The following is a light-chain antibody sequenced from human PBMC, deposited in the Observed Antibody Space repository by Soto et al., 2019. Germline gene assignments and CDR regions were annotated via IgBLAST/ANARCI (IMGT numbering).Light chain of an antibody. CDR1: QSLVHSDGNTY. V-gene: IGKV2-24*01. Sequence: IVMTQTQLSSPVTLGQPASISCRSSQSLVHSDGNTYLSWLQQRPGQPPRLLIYKISNRLSGVPDRFSGSGAGTDFTLKIRRVEAEDVGLYYCMQATQFPWTFGQGTRVEIK. CDR3: MQATQFPWT. J-gene: IGKJ1*01. CDR2: KIS.